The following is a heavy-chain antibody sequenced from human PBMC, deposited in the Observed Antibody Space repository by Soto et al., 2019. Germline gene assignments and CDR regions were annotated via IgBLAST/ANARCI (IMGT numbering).Heavy chain of an antibody. D-gene: IGHD4-17*01. CDR3: ARGADYGSYYYYMDV. J-gene: IGHJ6*03. Sequence: SETLSLTCTVSGGSISIYYWTWIRQPPGKGLEWIGYIYYSGSTNYNPSLKSRVTISVDTSKNQFSLKLSSVTAADTAVYYCARGADYGSYYYYMDVWGKGTTVTVSS. CDR2: IYYSGST. CDR1: GGSISIYY. V-gene: IGHV4-59*01.